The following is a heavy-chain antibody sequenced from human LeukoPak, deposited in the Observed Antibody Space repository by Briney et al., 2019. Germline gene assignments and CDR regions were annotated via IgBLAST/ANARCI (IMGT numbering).Heavy chain of an antibody. CDR1: GFTFDDYA. CDR2: ISWNSGSI. Sequence: PGGSLRLSCAASGFTFDDYAMHWVRQAPGKGLEWVSGISWNSGSIGYADSVKGRFTISRDNAKNSLYLQMNSLRAEDTALYYCAKDGLWFGELLSADYYYGMDVWGQGTTVTVSS. V-gene: IGHV3-9*01. D-gene: IGHD3-10*01. CDR3: AKDGLWFGELLSADYYYGMDV. J-gene: IGHJ6*02.